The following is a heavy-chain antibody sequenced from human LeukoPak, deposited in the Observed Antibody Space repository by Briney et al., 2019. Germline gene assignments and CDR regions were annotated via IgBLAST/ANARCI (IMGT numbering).Heavy chain of an antibody. D-gene: IGHD2-21*01. V-gene: IGHV4-34*01. CDR1: GGSFSGYY. J-gene: IGHJ4*02. Sequence: SETLSLTCAVYGGSFSGYYWSWIRQPPGKGLEWIGEINHSGSTNYNPSLKSRVTISVDTSKNQFSLKLNSVTAADTAVYYCAREEVRKFDCWGQGTLVTVSP. CDR2: INHSGST. CDR3: AREEVRKFDC.